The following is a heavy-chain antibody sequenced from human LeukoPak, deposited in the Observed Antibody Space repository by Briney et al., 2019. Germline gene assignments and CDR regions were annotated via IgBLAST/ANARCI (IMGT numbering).Heavy chain of an antibody. V-gene: IGHV3-48*04. D-gene: IGHD2-2*01. CDR2: ISSSGVTI. Sequence: GGSLRLSCAASGFTFSSYAMSWVRQAPGKGLEWVSSISSSGVTIYYGDSVKGRFTISRDNAKNSLYLQMDSLRAGDTALYYCARGSAVSDFDHWGQGTLVTVSS. CDR3: ARGSAVSDFDH. CDR1: GFTFSSYA. J-gene: IGHJ4*02.